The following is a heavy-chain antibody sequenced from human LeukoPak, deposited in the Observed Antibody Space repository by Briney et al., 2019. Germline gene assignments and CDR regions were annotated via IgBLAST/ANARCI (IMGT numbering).Heavy chain of an antibody. Sequence: ASVKVSSKASGYTFTGYSMHWVRQAPGPGLHWIECINPNSGGTNYAQKFQGRVTMTRDTSISTAYMELSRLRSDDTAVYYCATDNRPATFGVVMFDYWGQGTLVTVSS. J-gene: IGHJ4*02. V-gene: IGHV1-2*02. CDR1: GYTFTGYS. CDR3: ATDNRPATFGVVMFDY. CDR2: INPNSGGT. D-gene: IGHD3-3*01.